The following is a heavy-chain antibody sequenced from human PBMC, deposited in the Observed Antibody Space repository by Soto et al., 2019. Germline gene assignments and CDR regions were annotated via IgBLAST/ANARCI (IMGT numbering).Heavy chain of an antibody. CDR1: GFSFSHAW. D-gene: IGHD5-18*01. CDR2: IKRETDGGTA. J-gene: IGHJ4*02. V-gene: IGHV3-15*07. CDR3: MDTHMAATWDY. Sequence: EVQLVESGGGLVKPGGSLRLSCAASGFSFSHAWMNWVRQAPGKGLEWVGRIKRETDGGTAEYAPPVEGRFSISRDDSKSTVYLQMNSLKIEDAAVYYWMDTHMAATWDYLGQGSVVTVSS.